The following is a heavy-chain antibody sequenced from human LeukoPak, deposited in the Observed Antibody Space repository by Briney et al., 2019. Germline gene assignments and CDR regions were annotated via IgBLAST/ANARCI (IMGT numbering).Heavy chain of an antibody. CDR2: ISAYNGNT. J-gene: IGHJ3*02. CDR3: ARDITRGLAAFDI. V-gene: IGHV1-18*01. Sequence: RGSVKVSCKASGYTFTSYGISWVRQAPGQGLEWMGWISAYNGNTNYAQKLQGRVTMTTDTSTSTAYMELRSLRSDDTAVYYCARDITRGLAAFDIWGQGTMVTVSS. D-gene: IGHD1-14*01. CDR1: GYTFTSYG.